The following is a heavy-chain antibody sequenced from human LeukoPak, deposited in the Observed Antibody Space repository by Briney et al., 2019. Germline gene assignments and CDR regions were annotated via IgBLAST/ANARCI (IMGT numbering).Heavy chain of an antibody. CDR3: ARYSSSSSFLYWFDP. Sequence: SETLSLTCTVSGGSISSYYWSWIRQPPGKGLEWIGYIYYSGSTNYNPSLKSRVTISVDTSKNQFSLKLSSVTAADTAVYYCARYSSSSSFLYWFDPWGQGTLVTVSS. V-gene: IGHV4-59*01. D-gene: IGHD6-6*01. CDR2: IYYSGST. CDR1: GGSISSYY. J-gene: IGHJ5*02.